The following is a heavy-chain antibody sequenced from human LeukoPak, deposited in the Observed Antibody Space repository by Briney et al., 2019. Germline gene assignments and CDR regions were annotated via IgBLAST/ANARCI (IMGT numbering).Heavy chain of an antibody. D-gene: IGHD3-22*01. CDR3: ARGHGAYSSVPYRYYGMDV. Sequence: GGSLRLSCAASGFTVSDTYMTWVRQAPGKGLEWVSVMYGGGSTYYAGSVKGRFVISRDSPTNTLYLQMNSLRAEDTAVYYCARGHGAYSSVPYRYYGMDVWGQGTTVAVSS. V-gene: IGHV3-66*01. J-gene: IGHJ6*02. CDR1: GFTVSDTY. CDR2: MYGGGST.